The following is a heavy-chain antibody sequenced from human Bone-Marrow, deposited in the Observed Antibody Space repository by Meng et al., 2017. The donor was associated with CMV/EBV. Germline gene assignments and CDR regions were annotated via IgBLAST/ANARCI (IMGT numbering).Heavy chain of an antibody. V-gene: IGHV1-18*01. CDR1: GYTFTNFA. CDR2: ISAYNGNT. J-gene: IGHJ4*02. Sequence: ASVKVSCKASGYTFTNFAFNWVRQAPGQGLEWTGWISAYNGNTNYAQNLQGRVTMTTVTSTSTAYMELRSLRSDDTAVYYCARDGQGLGELSSFNDYWGQGTLVTVSS. CDR3: ARDGQGLGELSSFNDY. D-gene: IGHD3-16*02.